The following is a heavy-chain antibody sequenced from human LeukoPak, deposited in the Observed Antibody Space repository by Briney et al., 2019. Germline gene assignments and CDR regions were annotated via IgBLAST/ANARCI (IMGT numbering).Heavy chain of an antibody. Sequence: GGSLRLSCAASGFTFSSYAMSWVRQAPGKGLVWVSRINMDGTTISYAGSVEGRFTISRDNAKNTLYLQMNSLRAEDTAVYYCARAPYSSSWYFHYWGQGTLVTVSS. V-gene: IGHV3-74*01. J-gene: IGHJ4*02. D-gene: IGHD6-13*01. CDR3: ARAPYSSSWYFHY. CDR2: INMDGTTI. CDR1: GFTFSSYA.